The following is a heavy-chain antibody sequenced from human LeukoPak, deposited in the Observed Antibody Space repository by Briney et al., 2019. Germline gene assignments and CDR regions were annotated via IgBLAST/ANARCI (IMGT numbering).Heavy chain of an antibody. CDR3: ARDKAAAGPLDY. CDR2: ISRSSSYI. D-gene: IGHD6-13*01. V-gene: IGHV3-21*01. J-gene: IGHJ4*02. Sequence: GGSLRLSCAASGFTFSSYNMNWVRQAPGKGLEWISSISRSSSYIYYADSVKGRFTIARDNDKNSLYLQMNSLRAEDTAVYYCARDKAAAGPLDYWGQGTLVTVSS. CDR1: GFTFSSYN.